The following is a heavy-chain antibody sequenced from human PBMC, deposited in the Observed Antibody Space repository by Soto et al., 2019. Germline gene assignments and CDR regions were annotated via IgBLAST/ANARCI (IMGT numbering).Heavy chain of an antibody. D-gene: IGHD5-12*01. CDR3: ARGVATSGPVDY. CDR1: GGAVSTLGYS. Sequence: QLQLQESGSGLVKPSQTLSLTCFVSGGAVSTLGYSWAWIRQPPGKDLEWIGYIYHSGTIYSNPSLRGRVTISADTSRNQFSLKLTSVTAADTAVYYCARGVATSGPVDYWGQGTLVTVSS. V-gene: IGHV4-30-2*01. CDR2: IYHSGTI. J-gene: IGHJ4*02.